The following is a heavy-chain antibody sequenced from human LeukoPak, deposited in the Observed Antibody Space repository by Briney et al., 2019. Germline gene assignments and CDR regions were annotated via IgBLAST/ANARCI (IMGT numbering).Heavy chain of an antibody. CDR2: IRYDGRNK. D-gene: IGHD5-18*01. CDR3: AKVLYGYSDYYMDV. J-gene: IGHJ6*03. CDR1: GFTFSTFG. V-gene: IGHV3-30*02. Sequence: GGSLRLSCAASGFTFSTFGMHWVRQAPGKGLDWVAFIRYDGRNKYYADSVKDRFTISRDNSKNTMYLQMNSLRAEDTAVYYCAKVLYGYSDYYMDVWGKGTTVTISS.